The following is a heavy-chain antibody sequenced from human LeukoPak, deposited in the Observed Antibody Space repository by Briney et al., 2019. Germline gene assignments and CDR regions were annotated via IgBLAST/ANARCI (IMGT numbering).Heavy chain of an antibody. J-gene: IGHJ4*02. CDR3: AKDRGYSDRYYFDY. CDR2: ISFDASNK. V-gene: IGHV3-30*18. Sequence: GGSLRLSCVVSGFTFSSSGMHWVRQAPGKGLEWVAFISFDASNKNHAGSVKGRFTISRDNSKNTLYLQMNSLRAEDTAVYYCAKDRGYSDRYYFDYWGQETLVTVSS. CDR1: GFTFSSSG. D-gene: IGHD5-18*01.